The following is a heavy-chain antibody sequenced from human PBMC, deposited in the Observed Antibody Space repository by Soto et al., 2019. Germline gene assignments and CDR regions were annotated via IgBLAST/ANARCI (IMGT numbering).Heavy chain of an antibody. CDR2: ISSDDNT. CDR3: ARDIFGGSYDFCH. J-gene: IGHJ4*02. Sequence: EVQVVESGGGLVQPGGSLRLSCAASGFTVSTLFMTWVRQAPGKGLEWVSTISSDDNTYYADSVKGRFTISRDISKNTLFLEMNRLRVEDTAVYHCARDIFGGSYDFCHGGQGTLVTVSS. D-gene: IGHD3-3*01. V-gene: IGHV3-66*01. CDR1: GFTVSTLF.